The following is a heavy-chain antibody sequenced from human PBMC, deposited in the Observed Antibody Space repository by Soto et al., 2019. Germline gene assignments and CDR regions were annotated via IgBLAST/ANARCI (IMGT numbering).Heavy chain of an antibody. J-gene: IGHJ4*02. Sequence: SETLSLTCTVSGGSIGIGTYYWTWIRHRPGKGLEWIGFIYYSGRTYYNPSLKSRTTISLDTSENQFSLRLSSVTAADTAVYYCARDSDFCTGGSCYGNFDFWGQGTLVTVPS. CDR3: ARDSDFCTGGSCYGNFDF. CDR1: GGSIGIGTYY. CDR2: IYYSGRT. V-gene: IGHV4-31*03. D-gene: IGHD2-15*01.